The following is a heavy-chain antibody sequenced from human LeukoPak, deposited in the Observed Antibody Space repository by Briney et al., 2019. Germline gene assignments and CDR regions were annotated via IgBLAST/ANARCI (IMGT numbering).Heavy chain of an antibody. CDR2: ISGSSDYI. CDR3: ARVLFGYYGVDV. V-gene: IGHV3-21*01. Sequence: GSLRLSCAASGFTFSTYSMNWVRQAPGKGLEWVSSISGSSDYIFYADSVKGRFTMSRDNAKNSLYLQMNSLRAEDTAVYYCARVLFGYYGVDVWGQGTTVTVSS. D-gene: IGHD3-3*01. CDR1: GFTFSTYS. J-gene: IGHJ6*02.